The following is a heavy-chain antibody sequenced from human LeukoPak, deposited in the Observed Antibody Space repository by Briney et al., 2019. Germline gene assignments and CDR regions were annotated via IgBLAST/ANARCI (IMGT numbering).Heavy chain of an antibody. CDR2: IYHNGTS. Sequence: PSGTLSLTCAVSVGSISSGNWWSWVRQSPGKGLEWIGEIYHNGTSNNNPSLKSRVTISADTFKNHFSLKLTSVTAADTAVYYCPTAPILRGEGGEHYKYGMDVWGQGTTVIVSS. CDR3: PTAPILRGEGGEHYKYGMDV. CDR1: VGSISSGNW. J-gene: IGHJ6*02. V-gene: IGHV4-4*02. D-gene: IGHD2-2*02.